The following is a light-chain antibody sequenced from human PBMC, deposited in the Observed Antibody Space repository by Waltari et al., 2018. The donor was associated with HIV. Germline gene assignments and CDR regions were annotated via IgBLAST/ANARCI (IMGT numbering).Light chain of an antibody. CDR2: KDS. CDR3: YSAADNNLGV. CDR1: VLAKNL. Sequence: SYELTQPSSVSVSPGPTARITCSGDVLAKNLARWFQQKPGQAPVLVIYKDSERPSGIPERLSGSSSGTTVTLTISGAQVEDEADYYCYSAADNNLGVFGGGTRLTVL. V-gene: IGLV3-27*01. J-gene: IGLJ2*01.